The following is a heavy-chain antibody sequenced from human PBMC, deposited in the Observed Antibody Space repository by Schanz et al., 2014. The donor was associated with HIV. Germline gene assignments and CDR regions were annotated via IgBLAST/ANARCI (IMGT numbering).Heavy chain of an antibody. CDR3: ARRRSEIVPAAIVLHYYYGFDV. D-gene: IGHD2-2*02. V-gene: IGHV1-8*01. Sequence: QVQLVQSGAEVKKPGASVRVSCKASGYTFTNYDINWVRQATGQGLEWMGWMNPNSRNTGYAQKFQGRVTMTRDTSKSTAYMDLSSLRSEDTAVYYCARRRSEIVPAAIVLHYYYGFDVWGQGTTVTVSS. J-gene: IGHJ6*02. CDR2: MNPNSRNT. CDR1: GYTFTNYD.